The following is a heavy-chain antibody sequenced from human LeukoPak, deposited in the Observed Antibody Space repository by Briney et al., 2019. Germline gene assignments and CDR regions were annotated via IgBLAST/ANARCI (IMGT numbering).Heavy chain of an antibody. D-gene: IGHD1-26*01. V-gene: IGHV3-30*03. CDR1: GFTFSSYG. J-gene: IGHJ6*02. CDR2: ISYDGSDK. Sequence: PGGSLRLSCAASGFTFSSYGMHWVRQAPGRGLEWVAVISYDGSDKYYADSLKGRFTISRDNSKNTLYLQMNSLRAEDTTVYYCARDVHSYSGSQVYYYYYYGMDVWGQGTTVTVSS. CDR3: ARDVHSYSGSQVYYYYYYGMDV.